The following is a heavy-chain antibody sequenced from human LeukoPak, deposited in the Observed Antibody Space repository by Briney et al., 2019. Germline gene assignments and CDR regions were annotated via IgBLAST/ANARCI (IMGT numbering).Heavy chain of an antibody. CDR2: IYYSGST. CDR1: GGSFSGYY. D-gene: IGHD1-26*01. J-gene: IGHJ3*02. V-gene: IGHV4-59*01. Sequence: SETLSLTCAVYGGSFSGYYWSWIRQPPGKGLEWIGYIYYSGSTSYNPSLKSRVTISVDTSKKQFSLKLSSVTAADTAFYYCARYIVSYPHDASDIWGQGTMVTVSS. CDR3: ARYIVSYPHDASDI.